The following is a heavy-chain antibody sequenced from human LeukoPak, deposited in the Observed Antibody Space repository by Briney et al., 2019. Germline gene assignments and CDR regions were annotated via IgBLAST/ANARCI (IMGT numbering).Heavy chain of an antibody. V-gene: IGHV3-74*01. CDR1: GFPFSPYW. CDR2: IKGDGTST. J-gene: IGHJ5*02. Sequence: PGGSLRLCCVASGFPFSPYWMNWVRQAPGKGLARVSRIKGDGTSTTYADSVKGRFTISRDNAKNTLYLQMNSLRAEDTAVYYCARSDWFDPWGQGTLVTVSS. CDR3: ARSDWFDP.